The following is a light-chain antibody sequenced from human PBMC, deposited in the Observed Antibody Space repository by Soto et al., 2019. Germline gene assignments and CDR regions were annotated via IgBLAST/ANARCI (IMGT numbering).Light chain of an antibody. Sequence: DLQLTQSPSFLSASVGDRVTITCRASQGISSYLAWYQQKPGKAPNLLIYDASTLQSGVPSRFSGSVSGTEFTLTISSLQPEDFATYYCQQLNSFPSFGGGTKVEIK. J-gene: IGKJ4*01. V-gene: IGKV1-9*01. CDR1: QGISSY. CDR3: QQLNSFPS. CDR2: DAS.